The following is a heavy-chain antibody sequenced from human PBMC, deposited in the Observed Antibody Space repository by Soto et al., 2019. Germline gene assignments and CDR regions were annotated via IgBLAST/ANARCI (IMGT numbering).Heavy chain of an antibody. CDR3: ERRVVPGTFDY. CDR1: GFTFSDYY. CDR2: ISSSSSYT. Sequence: GGSLRLSCAASGFTFSDYYMSWIRQAPGKGLEWVSYISSSSSYTNCADSVKGRFTISGDNAKNSLYLQMNSLRAEDTAVYYCERRVVPGTFDYWGPGTLVTVSS. D-gene: IGHD1-7*01. V-gene: IGHV3-11*06. J-gene: IGHJ4*02.